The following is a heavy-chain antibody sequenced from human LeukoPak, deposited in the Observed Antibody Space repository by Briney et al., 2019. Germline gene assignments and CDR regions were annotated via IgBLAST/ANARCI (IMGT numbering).Heavy chain of an antibody. CDR1: GFSFSNYW. CDR3: ARGGVRMGYYDY. D-gene: IGHD1-14*01. Sequence: GGSLRLSCAASGFSFSNYWMKWVRQDPGKGLEWVANINEDGSEKYYVDSVRGRFTISRDNAKNSLYLQMNSLRTEDTAIYYCARGGVRMGYYDYWGQGTLVTVSS. V-gene: IGHV3-7*01. CDR2: INEDGSEK. J-gene: IGHJ4*02.